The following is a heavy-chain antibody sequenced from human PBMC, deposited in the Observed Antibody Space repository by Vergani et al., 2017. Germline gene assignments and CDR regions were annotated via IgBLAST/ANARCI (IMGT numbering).Heavy chain of an antibody. Sequence: QVQLQQWGAGLLKPSETLSLTCAVYGGSFSGYYWSWIRQPPGKGLKWMREITHSGSTNYNPSLKSRVTISVDTSKNQFSLKLSSVTAADTAMYYCAVRPRVNLVGGEIVTKRTFEYWSQGSLVTVSS. CDR2: ITHSGST. CDR1: GGSFSGYY. J-gene: IGHJ4*02. CDR3: AVRPRVNLVGGEIVTKRTFEY. D-gene: IGHD3-10*01. V-gene: IGHV4-34*01.